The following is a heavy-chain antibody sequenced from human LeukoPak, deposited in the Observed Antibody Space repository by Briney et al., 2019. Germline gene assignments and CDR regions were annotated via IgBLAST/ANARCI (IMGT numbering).Heavy chain of an antibody. CDR2: IIPILGIA. CDR3: ARGDYYDSSGYWTPRYFDY. Sequence: GASVKVSCKASGGTFSSYAISWVRQAPGQGLEWMGRIIPILGIANYAQKFQGRVTITADKSTSTAYMELSSLRSEDTAVYYCARGDYYDSSGYWTPRYFDYWGQGTLVTVSS. J-gene: IGHJ4*02. D-gene: IGHD3-22*01. V-gene: IGHV1-69*04. CDR1: GGTFSSYA.